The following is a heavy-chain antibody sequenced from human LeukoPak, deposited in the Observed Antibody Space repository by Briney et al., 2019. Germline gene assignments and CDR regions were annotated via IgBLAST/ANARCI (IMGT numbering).Heavy chain of an antibody. Sequence: GGSLRLSCAASGFTFSSYSMNWVRQAPGKGLEWVSYISSSSSTIYYADSVKGRFTISRDNAKNSLYLQMNSLGAEDTAVYYCARARRTTVTTSGLGYWGQGTLVTVSS. J-gene: IGHJ4*02. D-gene: IGHD4-17*01. CDR3: ARARRTTVTTSGLGY. V-gene: IGHV3-48*01. CDR2: ISSSSSTI. CDR1: GFTFSSYS.